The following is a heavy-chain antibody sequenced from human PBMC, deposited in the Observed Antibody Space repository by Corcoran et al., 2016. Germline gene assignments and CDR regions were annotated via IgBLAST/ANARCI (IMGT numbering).Heavy chain of an antibody. CDR2: IWYDGSNK. CDR3: ARDHGSYAIDY. J-gene: IGHJ4*02. V-gene: IGHV3-33*01. CDR1: GFTFSSYG. D-gene: IGHD5-18*01. Sequence: VQLVESGGGVVQPGRSLRLSCAASGFTFSSYGMHWVRQAPGKGLEWVAVIWYDGSNKYYADSVKGRFTISRDNSKNTLYLQMNSLRAEDTAVYYCARDHGSYAIDYWGQGTLVTVSS.